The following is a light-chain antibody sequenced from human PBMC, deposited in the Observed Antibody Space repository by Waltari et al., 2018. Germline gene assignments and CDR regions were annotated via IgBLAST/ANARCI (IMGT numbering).Light chain of an antibody. J-gene: IGKJ1*01. CDR3: QQYGTSRT. CDR2: GAS. Sequence: EIVLTQSPGTLSLSPGERATLSCRASQSVGSSYLAWYQQKPGQAPRLLIYGASSRATDIPDRFSGSGSGTDFALTISRLEPEDFAVNYCQQYGTSRTFGQGTKMEIK. CDR1: QSVGSSY. V-gene: IGKV3-20*01.